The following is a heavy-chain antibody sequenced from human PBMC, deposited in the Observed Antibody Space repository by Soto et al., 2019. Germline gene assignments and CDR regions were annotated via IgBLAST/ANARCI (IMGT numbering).Heavy chain of an antibody. J-gene: IGHJ4*02. V-gene: IGHV3-23*01. D-gene: IGHD6-25*01. CDR3: AKFLVVTGGSSGWPSYFDC. Sequence: EVQLLESGGDLVQPGGSLRLSCVASGFSFNNYAMSWVRQAPGKGLEWVSAISGSGATTYYAESVKGRFTISRDNSKNTLYLQMNSLRAEDTAVYYCAKFLVVTGGSSGWPSYFDCWGQGSLVTVSS. CDR1: GFSFNNYA. CDR2: ISGSGATT.